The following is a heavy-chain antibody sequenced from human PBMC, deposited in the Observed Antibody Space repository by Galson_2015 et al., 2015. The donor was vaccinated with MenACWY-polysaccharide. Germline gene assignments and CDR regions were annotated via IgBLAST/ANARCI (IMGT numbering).Heavy chain of an antibody. CDR2: INHSGST. D-gene: IGHD4-17*01. Sequence: ETLSLTCAVYGGSFSGYYWSWIRQPPGKGLEWIGEINHSGSTNYNPSLKSRVTISVDTSKNQFSLKLSSVTAADTAVYYCARVRTVTLYYYYGMDVWGQGTTVTVSS. J-gene: IGHJ6*02. CDR1: GGSFSGYY. V-gene: IGHV4-34*01. CDR3: ARVRTVTLYYYYGMDV.